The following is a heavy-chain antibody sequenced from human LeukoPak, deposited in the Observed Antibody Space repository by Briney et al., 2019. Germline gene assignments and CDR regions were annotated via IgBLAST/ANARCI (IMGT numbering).Heavy chain of an antibody. CDR3: ARGPDYCSSTSCYFAWFDP. CDR1: GGSFSGYY. CDR2: INHSGST. V-gene: IGHV4-34*01. J-gene: IGHJ5*02. Sequence: SETLSLTCAVYGGSFSGYYWSWIRQPPGKGLEWIGEINHSGSTNYNPSLKSRVTISVDTSKNQFSLKLSSVTAADTAVYYCARGPDYCSSTSCYFAWFDPWGQGTLVTVSS. D-gene: IGHD2-2*01.